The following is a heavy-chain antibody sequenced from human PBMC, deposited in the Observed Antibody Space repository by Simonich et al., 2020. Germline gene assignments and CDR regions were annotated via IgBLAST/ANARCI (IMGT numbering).Heavy chain of an antibody. CDR2: IYYSGRT. V-gene: IGHV4-59*08. CDR3: ARLPDY. Sequence: QVQLQESGPGLVKPSETLSLTCTVSGGSISSYYWSWIRQPPGKGLGWIGYIYYSGRTNYNPSLKSRVTISVDTSKNQFSLKRSSVTAADTAVYYCARLPDYWGQGTLVTVSS. CDR1: GGSISSYY. J-gene: IGHJ4*02.